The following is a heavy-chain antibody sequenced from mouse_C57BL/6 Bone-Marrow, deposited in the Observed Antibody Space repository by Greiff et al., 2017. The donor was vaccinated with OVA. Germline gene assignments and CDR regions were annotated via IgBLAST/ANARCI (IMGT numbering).Heavy chain of an antibody. CDR1: GYTFTEST. CDR2: FYPGSGSI. D-gene: IGHD2-4*01. J-gene: IGHJ3*01. Sequence: QVQLQQSGAELVKPGASVKLSCKASGYTFTESTIHWVKQRSGQGLEWIGWFYPGSGSIKYNEKFKDKATLTADKSSSTVYMELSRLTSEDSAVYFCARHEEGAYYDYDGPFAYWGQGTLVTVSA. V-gene: IGHV1-62-2*01. CDR3: ARHEEGAYYDYDGPFAY.